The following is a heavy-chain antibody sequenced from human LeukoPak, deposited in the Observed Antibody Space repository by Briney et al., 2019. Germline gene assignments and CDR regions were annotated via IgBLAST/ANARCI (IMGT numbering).Heavy chain of an antibody. D-gene: IGHD3-22*01. Sequence: ASVTVSRKASGYTFTSFGISWVRQAPGQGLEWMGWISAYNGNTISAQILQGRVTMTTDTSTSTAYMELRSLRSDDTAVYYCARDLSSSYYYVFDYWGQGTLVTVSS. CDR1: GYTFTSFG. V-gene: IGHV1-18*01. CDR2: ISAYNGNT. J-gene: IGHJ4*02. CDR3: ARDLSSSYYYVFDY.